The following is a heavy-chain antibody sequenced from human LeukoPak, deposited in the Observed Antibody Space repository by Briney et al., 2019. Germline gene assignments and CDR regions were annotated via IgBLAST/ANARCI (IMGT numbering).Heavy chain of an antibody. V-gene: IGHV1-46*01. CDR1: GYTFTGYY. CDR3: AREVMDNLRFDY. J-gene: IGHJ4*02. D-gene: IGHD1-14*01. CDR2: INPSGGDT. Sequence: VASVKVSCKASGYTFTGYYMHWVRQAPGQGREWMGIINPSGGDTSYAQKFQGRLTMTRDTSTNTVYMELTSLRSEDTAVYYCAREVMDNLRFDYWGQGTLVTVSS.